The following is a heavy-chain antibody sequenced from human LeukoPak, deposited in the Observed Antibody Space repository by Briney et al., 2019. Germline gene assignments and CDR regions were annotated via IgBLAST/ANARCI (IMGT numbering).Heavy chain of an antibody. CDR2: IYNGGST. Sequence: PGGSLRLSCAASGFTVSTNYMSWVRQAPGKGLEWVSIIYNGGSTYYADSVKGRFTISRDISQNTLYLQMNSLRAEDTAVYYCARDLGYSAYATVRGYAVDIWGQGTMVTVSS. CDR3: ARDLGYSAYATVRGYAVDI. CDR1: GFTVSTNY. D-gene: IGHD5-12*01. V-gene: IGHV3-66*01. J-gene: IGHJ3*02.